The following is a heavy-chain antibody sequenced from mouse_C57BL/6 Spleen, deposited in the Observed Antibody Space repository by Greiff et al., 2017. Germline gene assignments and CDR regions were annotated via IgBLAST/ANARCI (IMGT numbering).Heavy chain of an antibody. Sequence: VQLKQSGPELVKPGASVKMSCKASGYTFTDYNMHWVKQSHGKSLEWIGYINPNNGGTSYNQKFKGKATLTVNKSSSTAYMELRSLTSEDSAVYYCARGNYYGSSYPSFDYWGQGTTLTVSS. CDR3: ARGNYYGSSYPSFDY. CDR2: INPNNGGT. CDR1: GYTFTDYN. V-gene: IGHV1-22*01. J-gene: IGHJ2*01. D-gene: IGHD1-1*01.